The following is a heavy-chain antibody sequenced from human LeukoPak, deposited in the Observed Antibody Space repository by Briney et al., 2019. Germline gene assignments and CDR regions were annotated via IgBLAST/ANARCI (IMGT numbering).Heavy chain of an antibody. CDR2: IYSSGST. D-gene: IGHD1-7*01. Sequence: PSETLSLTCTVSGGSISNYYCSWIRQPAGKRLEWLGRIYSSGSTNYNPSLESRVTISVDTSKNQFSLKLSSVTAADTAVYYCARRNWNYRYYYYMDVWGKGTTVTVSS. V-gene: IGHV4-4*07. J-gene: IGHJ6*03. CDR3: ARRNWNYRYYYYMDV. CDR1: GGSISNYY.